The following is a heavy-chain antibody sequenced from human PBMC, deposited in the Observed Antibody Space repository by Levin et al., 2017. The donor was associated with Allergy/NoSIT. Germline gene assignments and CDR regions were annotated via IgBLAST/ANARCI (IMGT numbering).Heavy chain of an antibody. CDR1: GFTFSTFA. J-gene: IGHJ4*02. CDR3: VKGVGCSSGWYACYFDN. V-gene: IGHV3-23*01. Sequence: GGSLRLSCAASGFTFSTFAMSWVRQVPGKGLEWVSYTSGSGETTHYADSVKGRFSISRDNSKSTLYLQMNSLRDEDTAIYYCVKGVGCSSGWYACYFDNWGQGTLVTVSA. CDR2: TSGSGETT. D-gene: IGHD6-19*01.